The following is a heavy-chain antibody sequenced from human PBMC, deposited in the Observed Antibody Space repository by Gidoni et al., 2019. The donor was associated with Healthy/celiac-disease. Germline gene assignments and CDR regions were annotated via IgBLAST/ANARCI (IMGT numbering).Heavy chain of an antibody. CDR1: GFTFSSYG. D-gene: IGHD1-7*01. J-gene: IGHJ4*02. Sequence: QVQLVESGGGVVQPGRSLRLSCAASGFTFSSYGMHWVRQAPGKGLEWVAVIWYDGSNKYYADSVKGRFTISRDNSKNTLYLQMNSLRAEDTAVYYCARVGTTGCDYWGQGTLVTVSS. CDR2: IWYDGSNK. CDR3: ARVGTTGCDY. V-gene: IGHV3-33*01.